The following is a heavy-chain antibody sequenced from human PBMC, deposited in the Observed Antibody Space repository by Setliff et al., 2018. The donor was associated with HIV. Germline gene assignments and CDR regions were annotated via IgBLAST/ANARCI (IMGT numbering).Heavy chain of an antibody. CDR2: IYPDDSEI. Sequence: GESLKISCKGSGYSFTNYWIGWVRQMPGKGLEWMGIIYPDDSEIRYSPSFQGQVTISADKSINTAYLRWRSLRASDTAIYFCAKHGFERKSPYNWFDSWGQGTLVTVSS. CDR3: AKHGFERKSPYNWFDS. V-gene: IGHV5-51*01. J-gene: IGHJ5*01. D-gene: IGHD3-16*01. CDR1: GYSFTNYW.